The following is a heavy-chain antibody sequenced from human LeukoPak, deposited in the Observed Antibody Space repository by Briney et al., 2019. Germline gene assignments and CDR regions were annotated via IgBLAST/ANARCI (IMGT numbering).Heavy chain of an antibody. D-gene: IGHD5-18*01. CDR1: GDTFSTYT. V-gene: IGHV1-69*08. J-gene: IGHJ6*03. CDR2: IITIFGTI. CDR3: ARALGGYRNYMDV. Sequence: SVKVSCKVTGDTFSTYTFNWVRQAPGQGLEWMGRIITIFGTINYAQKFQGRVTITADKSTSTIYMDLSGLTSEDTAVYYCARALGGYRNYMDVWGKGTTVTVSS.